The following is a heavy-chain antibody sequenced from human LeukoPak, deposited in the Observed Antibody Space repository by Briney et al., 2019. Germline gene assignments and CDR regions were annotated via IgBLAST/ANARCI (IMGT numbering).Heavy chain of an antibody. CDR1: GYTSTGYY. J-gene: IGHJ4*02. CDR3: ARDGSLAY. V-gene: IGHV1-2*02. Sequence: ASVKVSCKASGYTSTGYYIHWVRQAPGQGLEWMGWINSNSGATNYAQKFQGRVTMTRDTSISTAYMELTRLASDDTAVYYCARDGSLAYWGQGTLVTVSS. D-gene: IGHD5-12*01. CDR2: INSNSGAT.